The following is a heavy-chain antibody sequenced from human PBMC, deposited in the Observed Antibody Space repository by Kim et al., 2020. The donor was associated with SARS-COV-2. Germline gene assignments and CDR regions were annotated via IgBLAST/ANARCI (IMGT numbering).Heavy chain of an antibody. CDR3: ARGGFGEFLDY. CDR1: GFTFSDYY. D-gene: IGHD3-10*01. V-gene: IGHV3-11*06. Sequence: GGSLRLSCAASGFTFSDYYMSWIRQAPGKGLEWVSYISSSSSYTNYADSVKGRFTISRDNAKNSLYLQMNSLRAEDTAVYYCARGGFGEFLDYWGQGTLVTVSS. CDR2: ISSSSSYT. J-gene: IGHJ4*02.